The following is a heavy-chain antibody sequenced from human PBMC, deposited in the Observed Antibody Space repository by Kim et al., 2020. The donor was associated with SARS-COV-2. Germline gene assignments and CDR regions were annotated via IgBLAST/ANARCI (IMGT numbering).Heavy chain of an antibody. CDR1: GYTFTSYG. J-gene: IGHJ6*03. CDR2: ISAYNGNT. D-gene: IGHD2-8*02. Sequence: ASVKVSCKASGYTFTSYGISWVRQAPGQGLEWMGWISAYNGNTNYAQKLQGRVTMTTDTSTSTAYMELRSLRSDDTAVYYCARDLVRYCTGGVCYRRAYYYYMDVWGKGTTVTVSS. CDR3: ARDLVRYCTGGVCYRRAYYYYMDV. V-gene: IGHV1-18*01.